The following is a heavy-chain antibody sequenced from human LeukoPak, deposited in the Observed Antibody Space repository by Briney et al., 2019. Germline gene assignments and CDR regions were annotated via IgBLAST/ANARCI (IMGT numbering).Heavy chain of an antibody. CDR3: ARMYGSGSYYNQPQDV. D-gene: IGHD3-10*01. V-gene: IGHV3-48*03. CDR1: GFTFSSYE. Sequence: PGGSLRLSCAASGFTFSSYEMNWVRQAPGKGLEWVSYISSSGSTIYYADSVKGRFTISRDNAKNSLYLQMNSLRAEDTAVYYCARMYGSGSYYNQPQDVWGKGTTVTVSS. CDR2: ISSSGSTI. J-gene: IGHJ6*04.